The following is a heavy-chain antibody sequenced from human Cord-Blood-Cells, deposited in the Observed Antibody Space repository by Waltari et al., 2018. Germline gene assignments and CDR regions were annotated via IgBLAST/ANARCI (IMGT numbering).Heavy chain of an antibody. CDR3: AKDIDSSSSVDY. CDR2: ISYDGSNK. J-gene: IGHJ4*02. CDR1: GFPFSSYG. V-gene: IGHV3-30*18. Sequence: QVQLVESGGGVVQPGRSLRLSCAASGFPFSSYGMHWVRQAPGKGLELVAVISYDGSNKYDADSVKGRFTISRDNSKNTLYLQMNSLRAEDTAVYYCAKDIDSSSSVDYWGQGTLVTVSS. D-gene: IGHD6-6*01.